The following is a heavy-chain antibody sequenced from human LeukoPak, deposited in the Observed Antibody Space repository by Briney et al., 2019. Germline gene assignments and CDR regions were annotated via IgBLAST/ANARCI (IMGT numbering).Heavy chain of an antibody. CDR1: GFIFSSYS. V-gene: IGHV3-21*06. D-gene: IGHD1-26*01. Sequence: PGGSLRLSCATSGFIFSSYSMKWVRQTPGKGLEWVSSISTSGTYIFYADSVKGRFTISRDNARNSLYLQMNSLRAEDTAVYYCARDPSNSGSYSRLDYWGQGTLVTVSS. J-gene: IGHJ4*02. CDR2: ISTSGTYI. CDR3: ARDPSNSGSYSRLDY.